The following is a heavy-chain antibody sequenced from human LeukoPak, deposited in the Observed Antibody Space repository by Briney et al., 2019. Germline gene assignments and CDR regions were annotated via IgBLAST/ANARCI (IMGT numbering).Heavy chain of an antibody. V-gene: IGHV4-30-2*01. Sequence: PSETLSLTCTVSGGSISSGGYYWSWIRQPPGKGLEWIGYIYHSGSTYYNPSLKSRVTISVDTSKNQFSLKLSSVTAADTAVYYCARTRLAVAGPSKLFDYWGQGTLVTVSS. J-gene: IGHJ4*02. CDR2: IYHSGST. D-gene: IGHD6-19*01. CDR3: ARTRLAVAGPSKLFDY. CDR1: GGSISSGGYY.